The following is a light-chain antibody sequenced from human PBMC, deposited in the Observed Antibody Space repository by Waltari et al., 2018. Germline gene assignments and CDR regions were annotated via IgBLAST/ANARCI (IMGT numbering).Light chain of an antibody. V-gene: IGKV1D-13*01. J-gene: IGKJ4*01. Sequence: AIQMTQSPSSLSASVGDKVTITCRASQDIRSALAWYQQKPGKAPNLLIYAVSNLQSGVPSRFSGSGYGTDFTLTISSLQSEDFAVYYCQQRHDYSLTFGGGTKVEMK. CDR1: QDIRSA. CDR3: QQRHDYSLT. CDR2: AVS.